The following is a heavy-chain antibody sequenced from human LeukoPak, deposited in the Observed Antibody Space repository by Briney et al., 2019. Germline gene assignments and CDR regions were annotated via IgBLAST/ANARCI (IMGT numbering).Heavy chain of an antibody. D-gene: IGHD6-13*01. CDR1: RLTFSSYA. CDR2: ISGGGDST. V-gene: IGHV3-23*01. J-gene: IGHJ2*01. CDR3: AKAIAAPVWYFDL. Sequence: GGALRRSCAASRLTFSSYAMSWVRQAPWKGLEWVSTISGGGDSTYYADSVKGRFTISRDNSRNTLYLQMNTLRAEDTAVYYCAKAIAAPVWYFDLWGRGTLVTVSS.